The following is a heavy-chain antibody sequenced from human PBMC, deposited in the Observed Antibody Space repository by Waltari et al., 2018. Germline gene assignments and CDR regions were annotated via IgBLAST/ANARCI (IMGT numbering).Heavy chain of an antibody. Sequence: EVQLVESGGGLVQPGGSLRLSCSAPESPFTTWHMNWVRQAPGKGLEWVSYISYTNDIYYADSVEGRFTVSRDNSKKSVYLQMDSLRDEDTAVYYCARDYNWAFDYWGQGALVTVSS. CDR2: ISYTNDI. CDR3: ARDYNWAFDY. D-gene: IGHD1-1*01. J-gene: IGHJ4*02. CDR1: ESPFTTWH. V-gene: IGHV3-48*02.